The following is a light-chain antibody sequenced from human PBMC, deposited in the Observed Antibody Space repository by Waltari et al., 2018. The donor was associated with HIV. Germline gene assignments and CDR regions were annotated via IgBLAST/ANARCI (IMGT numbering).Light chain of an antibody. V-gene: IGLV1-44*01. CDR3: AAWDDSLNGL. Sequence: QSALTQPPSASGTPGQRVTNSRSGRRSNIGSNPVSWYQQLPGTAPKLLISDNNQRPSGVPDRFSGSKSGTSASLAISGLQSEDEGDYFRAAWDDSLNGLFGGGTKLTV. J-gene: IGLJ2*01. CDR1: RSNIGSNP. CDR2: DNN.